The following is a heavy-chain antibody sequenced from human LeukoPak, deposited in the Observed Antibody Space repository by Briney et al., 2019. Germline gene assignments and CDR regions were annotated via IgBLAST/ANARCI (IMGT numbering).Heavy chain of an antibody. CDR2: INHSGST. CDR3: ARGPTDTAMVNWFDP. D-gene: IGHD5-18*01. Sequence: SETLSLTCAVYGGSFSGYYWSWIRQPPGKGLEWIGEINHSGSTNYNPSLKSRVTISVDTSKNQFSLKLSSVTAADTAVYYCARGPTDTAMVNWFDPWGQGTLVTVSS. J-gene: IGHJ5*02. V-gene: IGHV4-34*01. CDR1: GGSFSGYY.